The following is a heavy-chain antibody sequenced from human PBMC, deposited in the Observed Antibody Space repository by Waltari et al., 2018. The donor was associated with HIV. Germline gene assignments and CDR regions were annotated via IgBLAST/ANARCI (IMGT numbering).Heavy chain of an antibody. CDR2: SIPSCGTA. CDR1: GGTFSSYA. J-gene: IGHJ5*02. V-gene: IGHV1-69*01. Sequence: QVQLVQSGAEVKKPGSSVKVSCKASGGTFSSYAISWVRPAPGQGLEWMGGSIPSCGTANYAQKFQGRVTITADESTSTAYRELSSLRSEDTAVYYCARGGGSPGVRFWFDPWGQGTLVTVSS. D-gene: IGHD3-16*01. CDR3: ARGGGSPGVRFWFDP.